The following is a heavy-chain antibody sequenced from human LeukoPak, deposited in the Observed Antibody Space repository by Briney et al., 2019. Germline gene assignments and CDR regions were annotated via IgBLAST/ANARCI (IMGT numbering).Heavy chain of an antibody. V-gene: IGHV4-61*08. CDR1: GGSVSSGGYY. CDR3: VREGYDSSGYYLDS. CDR2: IYYSGST. Sequence: SETLSLTCTVSGGSVSSGGYYWSWIRQPPGKGLEWIGYIYYSGSTDYNPSLKSRVTMSVDTSKNQISLRLYSVTAADTAVYYCVREGYDSSGYYLDSWGQGTLVTVSS. J-gene: IGHJ4*02. D-gene: IGHD3-22*01.